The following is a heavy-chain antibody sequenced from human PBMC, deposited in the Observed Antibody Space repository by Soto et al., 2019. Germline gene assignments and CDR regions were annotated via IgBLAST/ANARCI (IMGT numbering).Heavy chain of an antibody. D-gene: IGHD3-22*01. J-gene: IGHJ6*02. CDR2: FDPEDGET. Sequence: ASVKVSCKVSGYTLTELSMHWVRQAPGKGLEWMGGFDPEDGETIYAQKFQGRVTMTEDTSTDTAYMELSSLRSEDTAVYYCATGYYYDSSGLPKGMDVGGQGTTVTVS. CDR1: GYTLTELS. V-gene: IGHV1-24*01. CDR3: ATGYYYDSSGLPKGMDV.